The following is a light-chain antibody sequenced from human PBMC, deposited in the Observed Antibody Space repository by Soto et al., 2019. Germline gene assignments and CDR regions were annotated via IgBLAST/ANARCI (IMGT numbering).Light chain of an antibody. CDR1: HGINNY. Sequence: DIQLTQSPSFLSASVGDRVTITCRASHGINNYLAWFQQKPGRAPNLLIYGASNLQSGVPSRFGGSGSGTDFTLTISNLQPEDSATDYCQQLNAYPLTFGQGTRLEIK. V-gene: IGKV1-9*01. J-gene: IGKJ5*01. CDR2: GAS. CDR3: QQLNAYPLT.